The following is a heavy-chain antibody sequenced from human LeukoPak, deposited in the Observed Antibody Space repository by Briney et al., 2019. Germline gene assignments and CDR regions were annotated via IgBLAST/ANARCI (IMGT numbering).Heavy chain of an antibody. D-gene: IGHD4-17*01. Sequence: GGSLRLSCAASGFTVSSNYMSWVRQAPGKGLEWVSVIYSGGSTYYADSVKGRFTISRDNSKSTLYLQMNSLRAEDTAVYYCARDGDYGEGFDPWGQGTLVTVSS. CDR1: GFTVSSNY. J-gene: IGHJ5*02. CDR2: IYSGGST. CDR3: ARDGDYGEGFDP. V-gene: IGHV3-66*01.